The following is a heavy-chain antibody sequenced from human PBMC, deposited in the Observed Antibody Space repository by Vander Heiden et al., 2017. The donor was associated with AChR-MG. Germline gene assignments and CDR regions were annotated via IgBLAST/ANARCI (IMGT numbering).Heavy chain of an antibody. CDR1: GSPLSSGGVS. Sequence: HTTLNASRPTPATPTQTPTLTCTFPGSPLSSGGVSVGWIRQPPGKAREGLALIYWDDDKRYSPSLKSRMTITKDTPKNHEVLTMTKLDPVDTATYYCTHCRPVAGLLFDYWGQGTLVTVSS. V-gene: IGHV2-5*02. CDR3: THCRPVAGLLFDY. CDR2: IYWDDDK. D-gene: IGHD6-19*01. J-gene: IGHJ4*02.